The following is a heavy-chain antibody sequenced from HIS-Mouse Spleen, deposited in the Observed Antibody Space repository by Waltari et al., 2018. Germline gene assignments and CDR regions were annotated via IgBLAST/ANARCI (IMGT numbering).Heavy chain of an antibody. J-gene: IGHJ4*02. Sequence: QVQLVESGGGVVQPGRSLRLSCAASGFPFRSYAMPWARQVPGKGLEWVAVISYDGSNKYYADSVKGRFTISRDNSKNTLYLQMNSLRAEDTAVYYCARDQALGGYYDAFDYWGQGTLVTVSS. V-gene: IGHV3-30*04. CDR2: ISYDGSNK. D-gene: IGHD3-22*01. CDR1: GFPFRSYA. CDR3: ARDQALGGYYDAFDY.